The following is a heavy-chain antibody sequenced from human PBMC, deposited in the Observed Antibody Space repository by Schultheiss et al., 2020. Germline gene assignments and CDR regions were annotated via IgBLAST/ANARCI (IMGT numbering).Heavy chain of an antibody. D-gene: IGHD2-2*01. CDR2: ISSNGGST. Sequence: GGSLRLSCAASGFTFSSYAMHWVRQAPGKGLEYVSAISSNGGSTYYANSVKGRFTISRDNAKNSLYLQMNSLRAEDTAVYYCARSQYQLFPTYYYYGMDVWGQGTTVTVSS. CDR3: ARSQYQLFPTYYYYGMDV. CDR1: GFTFSSYA. J-gene: IGHJ6*02. V-gene: IGHV3-64*01.